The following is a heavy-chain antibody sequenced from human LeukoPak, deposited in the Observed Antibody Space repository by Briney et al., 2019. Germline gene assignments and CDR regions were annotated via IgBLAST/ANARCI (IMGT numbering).Heavy chain of an antibody. CDR3: ARPLGSLKEYWWFDP. CDR1: GYTFSDYY. Sequence: ASVKVSCTASGYTFSDYYIHWLRQAPGQGLEWMGWINPKSGGTNYAQYFQGRVTMTRDTSSTTVYMDLTRLRSDYTAVYFCARPLGSLKEYWWFDPWGQGTLVTVSS. CDR2: INPKSGGT. D-gene: IGHD2/OR15-2a*01. J-gene: IGHJ5*02. V-gene: IGHV1-2*02.